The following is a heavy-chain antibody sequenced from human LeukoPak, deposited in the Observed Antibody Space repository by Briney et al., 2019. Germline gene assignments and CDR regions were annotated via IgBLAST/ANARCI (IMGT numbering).Heavy chain of an antibody. J-gene: IGHJ4*02. D-gene: IGHD6-19*01. CDR3: AKDLYRIAVAGTSIDY. CDR1: GFTFSSYA. V-gene: IGHV3-23*01. Sequence: GGSLRLSCAASGFTFSSYAMSWVRQAPGKGLEGVAAISGSGGSTYYADSVKGRFTISRDNSKNTLYLQMNSLRAEDTAVYYCAKDLYRIAVAGTSIDYWGQGTLVTVSS. CDR2: ISGSGGST.